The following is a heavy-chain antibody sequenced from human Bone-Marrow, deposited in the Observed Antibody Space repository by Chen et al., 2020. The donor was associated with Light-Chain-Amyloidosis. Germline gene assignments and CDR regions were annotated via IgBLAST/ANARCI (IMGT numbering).Heavy chain of an antibody. CDR1: GFTFKYAW. Sequence: EVQLVESGGDLVKPGGSLRLSCAVSGFTFKYAWMTWVRQSPGKGLEWVGRIKGTLGGGRKDEPPPLKGRLIIVRDNAKNKFFRQMNSLRIEETGVYYCNPDPDGPGYDAYDFHFRGGGPGTLVTVSS. J-gene: IGHJ4*02. D-gene: IGHD5-12*01. V-gene: IGHV3-15*05. CDR3: NPDPDGPGYDAYDFHFRG. CDR2: IKGTLGGGRK.